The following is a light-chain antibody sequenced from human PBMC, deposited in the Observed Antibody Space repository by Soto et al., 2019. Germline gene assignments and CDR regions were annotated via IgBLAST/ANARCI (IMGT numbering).Light chain of an antibody. Sequence: EIVLTPSPGTLSLSPGERATLSCRASQSVSSNLAWYQQKPGQAPRLLIYGASTRATGIPARFSGSGSGTEFTLTISSLQSEDFAVYYCQQYNNWPPEITFGQGTRLEIK. V-gene: IGKV3-15*01. CDR3: QQYNNWPPEIT. J-gene: IGKJ5*01. CDR1: QSVSSN. CDR2: GAS.